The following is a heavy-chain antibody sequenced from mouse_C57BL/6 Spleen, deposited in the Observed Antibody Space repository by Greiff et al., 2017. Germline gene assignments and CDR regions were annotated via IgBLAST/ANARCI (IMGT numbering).Heavy chain of an antibody. CDR1: GFTFSSYG. Sequence: EVQVVESGGDLVKPGGSLKLSCAASGFTFSSYGMSWVRQTPDKRLEWVATISSGGSYTYYPDSVKGRFTISRDNAKNTLYLQMSSLKSEDTAMYYCARHDRDSNDFDYWGQGTTLTVSS. J-gene: IGHJ2*01. D-gene: IGHD2-5*01. V-gene: IGHV5-6*01. CDR3: ARHDRDSNDFDY. CDR2: ISSGGSYT.